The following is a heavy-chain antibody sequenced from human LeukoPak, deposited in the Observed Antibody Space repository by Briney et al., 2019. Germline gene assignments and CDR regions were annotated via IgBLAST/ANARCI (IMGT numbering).Heavy chain of an antibody. V-gene: IGHV3-23*01. CDR2: ISGSGGST. CDR3: AKDVVDGSWCNFDY. J-gene: IGHJ4*02. CDR1: GFTFSSYA. Sequence: GGSLRLSCAASGFTFSSYAMTWVRQAPGKGLEWVSAISGSGGSTYYADSVKGRFTISRDNSKNTLYLQMSSLRAEDTAVYYCAKDVVDGSWCNFDYWGQGTLVTVAS. D-gene: IGHD6-13*01.